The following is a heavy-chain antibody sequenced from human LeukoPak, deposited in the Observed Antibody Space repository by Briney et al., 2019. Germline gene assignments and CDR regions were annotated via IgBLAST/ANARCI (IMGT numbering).Heavy chain of an antibody. CDR2: IYHSGST. Sequence: SSETLFLTCTVSGGSISSSIYYWDWIRQPPGKGLEWIGSIYHSGSTYHNPSLKSRVTISVDRSKNQFSLKLSSVTAADTAVYYCAREVVGGYGTNYYFDYWGQGTLVTVSS. J-gene: IGHJ4*02. CDR1: GGSISSSIYY. V-gene: IGHV4-39*07. CDR3: AREVVGGYGTNYYFDY. D-gene: IGHD2-15*01.